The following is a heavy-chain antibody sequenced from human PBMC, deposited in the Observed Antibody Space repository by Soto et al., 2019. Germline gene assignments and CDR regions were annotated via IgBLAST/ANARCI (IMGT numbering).Heavy chain of an antibody. Sequence: QVQLVQSGAELRKPGSSVKVSCKASGGTFSDFTINWVRQAPGQRLEWMGGIIPIFDTVNYAEKFQGRVTMNADESTSTSFTEMSSLRTEDTAVYYCARNRPLTGYSYGMEVWGQGTMVTVSS. D-gene: IGHD2-8*01. CDR3: ARNRPLTGYSYGMEV. V-gene: IGHV1-69*01. CDR1: GGTFSDFT. J-gene: IGHJ6*02. CDR2: IIPIFDTV.